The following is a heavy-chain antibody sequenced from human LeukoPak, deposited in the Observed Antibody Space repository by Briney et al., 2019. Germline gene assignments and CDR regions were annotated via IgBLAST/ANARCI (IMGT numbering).Heavy chain of an antibody. J-gene: IGHJ6*03. CDR3: ARETSSGSTLDYYYYYMDV. Sequence: GGSLRLSCAASGFTFSSYWMSWVRQAPGKGLEWVANIKQDGSEKYYVDSVKGRFTISRDNAKNSLYLQMNSLRAEDTAVYYCARETSSGSTLDYYYYYMDVWGKGTTVTVSS. CDR2: IKQDGSEK. D-gene: IGHD1-26*01. CDR1: GFTFSSYW. V-gene: IGHV3-7*01.